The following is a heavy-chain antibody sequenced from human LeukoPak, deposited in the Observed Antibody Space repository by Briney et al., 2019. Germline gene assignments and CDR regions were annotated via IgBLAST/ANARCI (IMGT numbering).Heavy chain of an antibody. CDR1: GGSISSSSYY. D-gene: IGHD6-19*01. V-gene: IGHV4-39*01. J-gene: IGHJ1*01. Sequence: PSETLSLTCTVSGGSISSSSYYWGWIRQPPGKGLEWIGSIYYSGSTYYNPSLKSRVTISADTSKNQFSLKLSSVTAADTAVYCCANIPQSSGWYEYFQHWGQGTLVTVSS. CDR3: ANIPQSSGWYEYFQH. CDR2: IYYSGST.